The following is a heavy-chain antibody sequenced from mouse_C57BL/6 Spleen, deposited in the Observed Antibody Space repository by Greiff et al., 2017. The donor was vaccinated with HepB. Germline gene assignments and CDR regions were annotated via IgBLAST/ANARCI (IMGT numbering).Heavy chain of an antibody. V-gene: IGHV5-17*01. CDR1: GFTFSDYG. J-gene: IGHJ4*01. Sequence: EVKVVESGGGLVKPGGSLKLSCAASGFTFSDYGMHWVRQAPEKGLEWVAYISSGSSTIYYADTVKGRFTISRDNAKNTLFLQMTSLRSEDTAMYYCARREVKKAMDYWGQGTSVTVSS. CDR3: ARREVKKAMDY. CDR2: ISSGSSTI. D-gene: IGHD1-3*01.